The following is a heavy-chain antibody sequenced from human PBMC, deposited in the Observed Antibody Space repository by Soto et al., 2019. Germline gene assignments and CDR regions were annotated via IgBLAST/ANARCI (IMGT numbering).Heavy chain of an antibody. J-gene: IGHJ5*02. Sequence: EVQVLESGGDFIQPGGSLRLSCAASGFSCRTFAMTWVRQSPGKGLEWVSTIISTGISTYYADSVKGRFTISRANSKNTLDLQMKSLRAEDSDVYYCAKGNYGDYGGFDPWGQGTLVTVSS. CDR3: AKGNYGDYGGFDP. V-gene: IGHV3-23*01. CDR2: IISTGIST. D-gene: IGHD4-17*01. CDR1: GFSCRTFA.